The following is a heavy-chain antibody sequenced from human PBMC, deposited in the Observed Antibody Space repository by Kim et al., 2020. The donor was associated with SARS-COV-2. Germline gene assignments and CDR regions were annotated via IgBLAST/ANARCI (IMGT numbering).Heavy chain of an antibody. J-gene: IGHJ5*02. V-gene: IGHV4-31*03. CDR2: IYYSGST. Sequence: SETLSLTCTVSGGSISSGGYYWSWIRQHPGKGLEWIGYIYYSGSTYYNPSLKSRVTISVDTSKNQFSLKLSSVTAADTAVYYCASLLLWFGEQAGWFDPWGQGTLVTVSS. CDR3: ASLLLWFGEQAGWFDP. CDR1: GGSISSGGYY. D-gene: IGHD3-10*01.